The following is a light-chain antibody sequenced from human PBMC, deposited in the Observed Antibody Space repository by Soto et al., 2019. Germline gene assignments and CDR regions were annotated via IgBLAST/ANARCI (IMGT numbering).Light chain of an antibody. V-gene: IGLV2-8*01. CDR1: SSDVGAYNY. CDR2: EVT. Sequence: QSALTQPPSASGSPGQSVTISCTGTSSDVGAYNYVSWYQQHAGKAPKLVIYEVTKRPSGVPDRFSGSHSANSASLTVSGLQADDEADSSCCSFASSNTWVFGGGTQLTVL. CDR3: CSFASSNTWV. J-gene: IGLJ3*02.